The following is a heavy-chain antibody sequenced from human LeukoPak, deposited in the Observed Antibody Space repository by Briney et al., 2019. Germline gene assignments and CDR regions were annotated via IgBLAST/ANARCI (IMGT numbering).Heavy chain of an antibody. CDR2: TYYRSKWFH. CDR1: GDSVSSNSAA. D-gene: IGHD1-26*01. Sequence: SQTLSLTCAISGDSVSSNSAAWNWIRQSPSRGLEWLGRTYYRSKWFHGYALSVKSRITINPDTSKNQFSLQLNSVTPEDTAIYYCARIVGGTPDIWGQGTMVTVSS. V-gene: IGHV6-1*01. J-gene: IGHJ3*02. CDR3: ARIVGGTPDI.